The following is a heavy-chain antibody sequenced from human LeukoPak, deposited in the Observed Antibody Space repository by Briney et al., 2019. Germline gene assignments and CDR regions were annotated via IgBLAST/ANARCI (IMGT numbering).Heavy chain of an antibody. CDR2: INPNSGGT. CDR3: ARGSRYCSSTSCYDYYYYYMDV. J-gene: IGHJ6*03. D-gene: IGHD2-2*01. V-gene: IGHV1-2*02. Sequence: ASVKVSCKASGYTFTGYYMHWVRRAPGQGLEWMGWINPNSGGTNYAQKFQGRVTMTRDTSISTAYMELSRLRSDDTAVYYCARGSRYCSSTSCYDYYYYYMDVWGKGTTVTVSS. CDR1: GYTFTGYY.